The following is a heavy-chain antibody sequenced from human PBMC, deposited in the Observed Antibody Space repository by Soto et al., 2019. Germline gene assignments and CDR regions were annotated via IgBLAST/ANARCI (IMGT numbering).Heavy chain of an antibody. V-gene: IGHV4-59*08. CDR2: IYYSGST. CDR1: GGSISSYY. CDR3: ARHQPGRYYYGSGLIRDFDY. J-gene: IGHJ4*02. D-gene: IGHD3-10*01. Sequence: SETLSLTCTVSGGSISSYYWSWIRQPPGKGLEWIGYIYYSGSTNYNPSLKSRVTISVDTSKNQFSLKLSSVTAADTAVYYCARHQPGRYYYGSGLIRDFDYWGQGTLVTVSS.